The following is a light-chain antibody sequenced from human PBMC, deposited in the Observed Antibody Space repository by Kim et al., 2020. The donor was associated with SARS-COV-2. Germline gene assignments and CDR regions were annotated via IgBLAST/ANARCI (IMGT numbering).Light chain of an antibody. J-gene: IGLJ1*01. CDR2: DVS. CDR1: SSDVGGYNY. V-gene: IGLV2-14*01. Sequence: QSALTQPASVSGSPGQSITISCTGTSSDVGGYNYVSWYQQHPGKAPKLMIYDVSKRPSGVSNRFSGSKSGNTASLTISGLQAEDEADYYCSSYTSRSPLYVFGTGTKVTVL. CDR3: SSYTSRSPLYV.